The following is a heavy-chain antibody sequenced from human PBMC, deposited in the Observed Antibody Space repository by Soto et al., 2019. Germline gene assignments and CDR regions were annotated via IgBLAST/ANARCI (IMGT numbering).Heavy chain of an antibody. CDR3: AKSAMVRGGGWFDP. D-gene: IGHD3-10*01. J-gene: IGHJ5*02. V-gene: IGHV3-23*01. CDR1: RFTFSTYA. CDR2: ISGSGGNT. Sequence: EVQLLESGGGLVQPGGSLRLSCAASRFTFSTYALTWVRQAPGKGLEWVSDISGSGGNTYYADSVKGRFPISRDNSKNTLYLQMNSLRAEDTAVYYCAKSAMVRGGGWFDPWGQGTLVTVSS.